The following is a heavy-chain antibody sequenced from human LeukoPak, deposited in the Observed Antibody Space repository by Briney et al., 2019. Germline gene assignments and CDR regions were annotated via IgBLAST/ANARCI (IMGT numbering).Heavy chain of an antibody. CDR1: GFTFSSYA. V-gene: IGHV3-23*01. CDR2: IGGSGGST. CDR3: AKADSRPYGSGSYWYFDL. D-gene: IGHD3-10*01. Sequence: GGSLRLSCAASGFTFSSYAMHWVRQAPGKGLEWVSAIGGSGGSTFYADSVKGRFTISRDNSKNTVYLQMNSLRAEDTAVYYCAKADSRPYGSGSYWYFDLWGRGTLVTVSS. J-gene: IGHJ2*01.